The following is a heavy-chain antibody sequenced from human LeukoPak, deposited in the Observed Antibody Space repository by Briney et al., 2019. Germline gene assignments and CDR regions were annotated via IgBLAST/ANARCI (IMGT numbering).Heavy chain of an antibody. J-gene: IGHJ4*02. Sequence: SETLSLTCTVSGGSISSYYWNWIRQPAGKGLEWIGRIHTSGSTNCNPSLKSRITMSVDTSKNQFSLKLSSVTAADRAMYYCARLRRKLRFLDRNLFDYWGQGTLVTVSS. CDR2: IHTSGST. V-gene: IGHV4-4*07. CDR3: ARLRRKLRFLDRNLFDY. CDR1: GGSISSYY. D-gene: IGHD3-3*01.